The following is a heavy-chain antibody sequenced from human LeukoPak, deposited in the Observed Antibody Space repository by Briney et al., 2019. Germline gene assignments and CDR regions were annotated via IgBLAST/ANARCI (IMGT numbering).Heavy chain of an antibody. CDR1: GYTFTSYY. Sequence: ASVKVSCKASGYTFTSYYMHWVRQAPGQGLEWMGIINPSGGSTSYAQKFQGRVTMTRDMFTSTVYMELSSLRSEDTAVYYCARELSTVVAAFDIWGQGTMVTVSS. V-gene: IGHV1-46*01. D-gene: IGHD4-23*01. CDR2: INPSGGST. J-gene: IGHJ3*02. CDR3: ARELSTVVAAFDI.